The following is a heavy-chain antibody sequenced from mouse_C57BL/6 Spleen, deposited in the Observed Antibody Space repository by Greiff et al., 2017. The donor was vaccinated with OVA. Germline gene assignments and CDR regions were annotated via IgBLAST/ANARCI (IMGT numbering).Heavy chain of an antibody. Sequence: VKLQESGAELVRPGASVTLSCKASGYTFTDYEMHWVKQTPVHGLEWIGAIDPETGGTAYNQKFKGKAIMTADKSSSTAYMELRSLTSEDSAVYYCTRKRDYYGSRGAMDYWGQGTSVTVSS. D-gene: IGHD1-1*01. CDR3: TRKRDYYGSRGAMDY. V-gene: IGHV1-15*01. CDR1: GYTFTDYE. CDR2: IDPETGGT. J-gene: IGHJ4*01.